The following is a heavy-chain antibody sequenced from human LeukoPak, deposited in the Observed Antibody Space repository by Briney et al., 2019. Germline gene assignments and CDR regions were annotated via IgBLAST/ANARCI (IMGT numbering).Heavy chain of an antibody. J-gene: IGHJ6*02. CDR1: GFTFSSYG. CDR3: ARDGPFPYYYGMDV. CDR2: IWYDGSNK. Sequence: GRSLRLSCAASGFTFSSYGMHWVRQAPGKGLEWVAVIWYDGSNKYYADSVKGRFTISRDNAKNSLYLQMNSLRAEDTAVYYCARDGPFPYYYGMDVWGQGTTVTVSS. V-gene: IGHV3-33*01.